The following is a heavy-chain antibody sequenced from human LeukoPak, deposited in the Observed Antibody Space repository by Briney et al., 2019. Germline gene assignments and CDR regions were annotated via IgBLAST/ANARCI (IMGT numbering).Heavy chain of an antibody. CDR1: GFTFSSYG. J-gene: IGHJ4*02. V-gene: IGHV3-30*02. CDR3: ARHRGGYCTNGVCYPLDY. Sequence: PGGSLRLSCAASGFTFSSYGMHWVRQAQGKGLEWVAFIRYDGSNKYYADSVKGRFTISRDNSKNTLYLQMNSLRAEDTAVYYCARHRGGYCTNGVCYPLDYWGQGTLVTVSS. CDR2: IRYDGSNK. D-gene: IGHD2-8*01.